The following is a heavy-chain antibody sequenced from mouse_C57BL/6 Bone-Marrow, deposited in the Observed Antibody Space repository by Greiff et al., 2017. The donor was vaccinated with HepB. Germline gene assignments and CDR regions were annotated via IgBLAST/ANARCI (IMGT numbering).Heavy chain of an antibody. D-gene: IGHD2-1*01. Sequence: VQLVESGPELVKPGASVKISCKASGYAFSSSWMNWVKQRPGKGLEWIGRIYPGDGDTNYNGKFKGKATLTADKSSSTAYMQLSSLTSEEAAVYFCAVYGNYDYWGQGTTLTVSS. CDR3: AVYGNYDY. CDR1: GYAFSSSW. V-gene: IGHV1-82*01. J-gene: IGHJ2*01. CDR2: IYPGDGDT.